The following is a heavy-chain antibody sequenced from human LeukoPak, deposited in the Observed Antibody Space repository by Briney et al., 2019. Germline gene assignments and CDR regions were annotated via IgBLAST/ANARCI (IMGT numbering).Heavy chain of an antibody. D-gene: IGHD3-10*01. CDR1: GFTFSSFP. J-gene: IGHJ4*02. CDR3: AKGLLWFGESQLIDY. CDR2: ISGGGST. V-gene: IGHV3-23*01. Sequence: GGSLRLSCAASGFTFSSFPMSWVRQAPGKGLEWVSVISGGGSTYYADSVKGRFTISRDNSKNTLYLQMNSLRAEDTAVYYCAKGLLWFGESQLIDYWGQGTLVTVSS.